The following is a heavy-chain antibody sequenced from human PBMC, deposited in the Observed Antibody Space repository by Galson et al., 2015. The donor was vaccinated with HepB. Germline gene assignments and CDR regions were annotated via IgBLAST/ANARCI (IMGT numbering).Heavy chain of an antibody. V-gene: IGHV3-23*01. CDR3: AKAPSAPITIFGVVFDY. Sequence: SLRLSCAASGFTFSNYAMSWVRQAPGRGLEWVSGISGSGGSTYYADSVKGRFTISRDNSKNTLYLQMNSLRAEDTAVYYCAKAPSAPITIFGVVFDYWGQGTLVTVSS. J-gene: IGHJ4*02. CDR2: ISGSGGST. CDR1: GFTFSNYA. D-gene: IGHD3-3*01.